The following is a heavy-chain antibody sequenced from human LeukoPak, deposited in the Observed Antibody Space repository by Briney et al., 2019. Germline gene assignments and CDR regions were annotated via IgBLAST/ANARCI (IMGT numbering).Heavy chain of an antibody. Sequence: SETLSLTCAVYGGSFSGYYWSWIRQPPGKGLEWMGENNHSGSTNYNPSLKSRVTISVDTSKNQVSLKLSSLTAADTAVYYCARSPRSEYFYGSGSLLYGMDVWGQGTTVTVSS. CDR2: NNHSGST. CDR1: GGSFSGYY. V-gene: IGHV4-34*01. CDR3: ARSPRSEYFYGSGSLLYGMDV. J-gene: IGHJ6*02. D-gene: IGHD3-10*01.